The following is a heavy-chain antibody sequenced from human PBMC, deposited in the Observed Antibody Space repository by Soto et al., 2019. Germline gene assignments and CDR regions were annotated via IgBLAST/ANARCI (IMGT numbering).Heavy chain of an antibody. CDR2: FYYSEST. D-gene: IGHD2-2*01. V-gene: IGHV4-39*01. Sequence: PSETLSLTCTVSGGSISSGPYSWGWLRQPPGEGLEWIGTFYYSESTYYNPSLESRVTISVDTSKNQFSLKVSSVTVADTAVYYCARLGGYCSSTSCYGYYGMDVWGQGTTDTVS. CDR1: GGSISSGPYS. CDR3: ARLGGYCSSTSCYGYYGMDV. J-gene: IGHJ6*02.